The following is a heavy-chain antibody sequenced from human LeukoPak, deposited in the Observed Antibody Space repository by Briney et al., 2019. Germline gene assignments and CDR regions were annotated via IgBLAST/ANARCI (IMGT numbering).Heavy chain of an antibody. CDR2: ISGSGGST. CDR1: GFTFSSYA. Sequence: SGGSLRLSCAASGFTFSSYAMSWVRQVPGKGLEWVSAISGSGGSTYYADSVKGRFTISRDNSKNTLYLQMNSLRAEDTAVYYCAKGYDFWRPFDYWGQGTLVTVSS. J-gene: IGHJ4*02. V-gene: IGHV3-23*01. CDR3: AKGYDFWRPFDY. D-gene: IGHD3-3*01.